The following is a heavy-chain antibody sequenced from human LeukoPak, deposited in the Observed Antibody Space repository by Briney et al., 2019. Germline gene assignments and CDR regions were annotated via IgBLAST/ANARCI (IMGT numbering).Heavy chain of an antibody. D-gene: IGHD1-20*01. CDR1: GGSFSGYY. J-gene: IGHJ4*02. V-gene: IGHV4-34*01. Sequence: SETLSLTCAVYGGSFSGYYWSWIRQPPGKGLEWIGEINHSGSTNYNPSLKSRVTISVDTSKNQFSLKLSSVTAADTAVYYCARVLYNWNPIRVPYFDYWGQGTLVTVS. CDR3: ARVLYNWNPIRVPYFDY. CDR2: INHSGST.